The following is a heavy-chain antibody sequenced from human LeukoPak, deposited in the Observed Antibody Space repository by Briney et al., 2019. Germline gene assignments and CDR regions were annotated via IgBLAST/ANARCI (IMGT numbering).Heavy chain of an antibody. CDR2: IFNSGTT. V-gene: IGHV4-39*01. Sequence: SETLSLTCTVSGGSISSSTYFWGWIRQPPGKGLGWIGSIFNSGTTYYNPSLKSRVTISVDTPKNQFSLKLNSVTAADTAVYYCARHGSYYFWFDPWGQGTLVTVSS. J-gene: IGHJ5*02. D-gene: IGHD1-26*01. CDR3: ARHGSYYFWFDP. CDR1: GGSISSSTYF.